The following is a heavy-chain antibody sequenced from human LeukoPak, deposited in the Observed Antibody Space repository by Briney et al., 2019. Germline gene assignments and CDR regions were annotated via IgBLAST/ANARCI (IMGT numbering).Heavy chain of an antibody. D-gene: IGHD2-15*01. J-gene: IGHJ3*02. CDR1: GDSISSHSYY. V-gene: IGHV4-39*07. CDR3: ARVLPGADTVMVVAATDDAFDI. CDR2: IYYGGYT. Sequence: SETLSLTCTVSGDSISSHSYYWGWGRQPPGKGLEWIGTIYYGGYTDYNPSLKSRVTISVDTSKNQFSLKLSSVTAADTAVYYCARVLPGADTVMVVAATDDAFDIWGQGTMVTVSS.